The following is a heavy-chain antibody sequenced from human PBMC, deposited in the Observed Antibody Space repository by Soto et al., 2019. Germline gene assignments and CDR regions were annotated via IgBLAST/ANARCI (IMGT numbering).Heavy chain of an antibody. J-gene: IGHJ6*02. CDR2: IYPADSDS. Sequence: GQSLKISFKGSGYTFTRYWIGWVRPMPGKGLEWMGIIYPADSDSRYSPSLQGQVTVSADKSISTAYLQWSSLKASDTAMYYCARLAAAGTPSYYYGMDVWGQGTTVTVSS. D-gene: IGHD6-13*01. V-gene: IGHV5-51*01. CDR1: GYTFTRYW. CDR3: ARLAAAGTPSYYYGMDV.